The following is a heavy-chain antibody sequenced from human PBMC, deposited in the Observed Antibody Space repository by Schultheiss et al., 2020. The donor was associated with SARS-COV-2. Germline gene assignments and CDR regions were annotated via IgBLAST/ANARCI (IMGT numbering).Heavy chain of an antibody. CDR3: ARDLRGPRRRLTQAFDF. CDR1: GFTFSSYG. V-gene: IGHV3-48*04. D-gene: IGHD1-1*01. Sequence: GGSLRLSCAASGFTFSSYGMHWVRQAPGKGLEWVSYIGHTGSVIYYADSVKGRFTISRDNSKNSLSLQMNRLRVEDTAIYYCARDLRGPRRRLTQAFDFWGQGALVTVSS. J-gene: IGHJ4*02. CDR2: IGHTGSVI.